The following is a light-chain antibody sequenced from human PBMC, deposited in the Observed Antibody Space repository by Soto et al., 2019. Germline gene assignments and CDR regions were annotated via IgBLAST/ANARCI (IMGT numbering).Light chain of an antibody. Sequence: DIQLTQSPAFLSASVGDKVTITCRASQGISTFLAWYQQKPGKAPNLLIYSASTVQSGVPSRFSGSGSGTEVTLTISSLEPEDCATYFCQQIDSYPVTFGGGTKVEMK. J-gene: IGKJ4*01. CDR1: QGISTF. CDR3: QQIDSYPVT. CDR2: SAS. V-gene: IGKV1-9*01.